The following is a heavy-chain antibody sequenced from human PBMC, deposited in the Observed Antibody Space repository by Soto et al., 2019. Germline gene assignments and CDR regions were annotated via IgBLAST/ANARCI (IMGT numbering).Heavy chain of an antibody. CDR2: IKKDGSET. V-gene: IGHV3-7*01. CDR3: ARYHPWGHPDF. CDR1: GFTFRSYT. D-gene: IGHD3-16*01. J-gene: IGHJ4*02. Sequence: EVQLVESGGGLVQPGGSLRLSCAASGFTFRSYTMSWVRQAPGKGLEWVANIKKDGSETYKVAAVTGRFTIPRDNATTLLDLHMSSLRAEDTAVYYFARYHPWGHPDFWGQGSLVIVSS.